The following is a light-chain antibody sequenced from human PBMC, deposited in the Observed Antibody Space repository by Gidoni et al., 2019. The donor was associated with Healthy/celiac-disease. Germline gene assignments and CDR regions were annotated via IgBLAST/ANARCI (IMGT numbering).Light chain of an antibody. CDR2: AAS. CDR1: QSISSY. CDR3: QQSYSTPPT. Sequence: DIQMTQSPSSLSASVGDRVTITCRTSQSISSYLNWYQQKPGKAPKILIYAASSLQSGVPSRFSGSGSGTDFTLTISSLQPEDSATYFCQQSYSTPPTFXQXTRLEIK. V-gene: IGKV1-39*01. J-gene: IGKJ5*01.